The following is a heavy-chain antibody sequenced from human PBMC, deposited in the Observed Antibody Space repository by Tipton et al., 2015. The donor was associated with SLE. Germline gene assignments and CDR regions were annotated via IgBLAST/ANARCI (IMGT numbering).Heavy chain of an antibody. CDR1: GFTVSRSY. J-gene: IGHJ6*02. V-gene: IGHV3-66*02. CDR2: IYSAGNT. Sequence: SLRLSCEASGFTVSRSYMSWVRQAPGKGLEWVSIIYSAGNTFYVDSVKGRFTISRDNSKNTLNLQMNSLRVEDAAVYYCAKGPSHDYVGGVDVWGQGTTVTVSS. CDR3: AKGPSHDYVGGVDV. D-gene: IGHD4-23*01.